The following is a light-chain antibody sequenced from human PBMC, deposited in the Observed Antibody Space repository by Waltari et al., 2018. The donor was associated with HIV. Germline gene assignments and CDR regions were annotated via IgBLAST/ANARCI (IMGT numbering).Light chain of an antibody. CDR3: QQRSNWRPALT. Sequence: EILFSHSPAPLSFSPGERATPSSPARLSVSSYLAWYQQKPGQAPRLLIYDASNRATGSPARLSGSGSGTDFTLTISSREPEEVAVYYCQQRSNWRPALTFGGGTKVEIK. J-gene: IGKJ4*01. CDR2: DAS. CDR1: LSVSSY. V-gene: IGKV3-11*01.